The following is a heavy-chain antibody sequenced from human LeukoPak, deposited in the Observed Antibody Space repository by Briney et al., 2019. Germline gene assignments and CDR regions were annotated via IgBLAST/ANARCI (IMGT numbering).Heavy chain of an antibody. J-gene: IGHJ4*02. CDR2: IYYSGST. D-gene: IGHD3-22*01. CDR1: GGSISSYY. CDR3: ASQYYYDSPFDY. V-gene: IGHV4-59*01. Sequence: SETLSLTCTVSGGSISSYYWSWIRRPPGKGLEWIGYIYYSGSTNYNPSLKSRVTISVDTSKNQFSLKLSSVTAADTAVYYCASQYYYDSPFDYWGQGTLVTVSS.